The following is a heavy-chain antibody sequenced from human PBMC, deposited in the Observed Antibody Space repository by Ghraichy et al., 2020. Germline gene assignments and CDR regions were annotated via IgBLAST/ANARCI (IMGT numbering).Heavy chain of an antibody. Sequence: GSLRLSCAASGFTFSSYSMNWVRQAPGKGLEWVSYISSSSSTIYYADSVKGRFTISRDNAKNSLYLQMNSLRVEDTAVYYCARDTSRYSYAMAAFDYWGQGTLVTVSS. D-gene: IGHD5-18*01. CDR3: ARDTSRYSYAMAAFDY. J-gene: IGHJ4*02. CDR1: GFTFSSYS. CDR2: ISSSSSTI. V-gene: IGHV3-48*01.